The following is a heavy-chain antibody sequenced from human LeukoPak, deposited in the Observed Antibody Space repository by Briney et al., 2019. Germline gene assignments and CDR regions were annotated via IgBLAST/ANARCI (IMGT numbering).Heavy chain of an antibody. CDR3: ARRYYYDSSGYFDY. J-gene: IGHJ4*02. Sequence: SVKVSCKASGGTFSSYAISWVRQAPGQGLEWMGRIIPIFSTANYAQKFQGRVTITTDESTSTAYMELSSLRSEDTAVYYCARRYYYDSSGYFDYWGQGTLVTVSS. D-gene: IGHD3-22*01. V-gene: IGHV1-69*05. CDR1: GGTFSSYA. CDR2: IIPIFSTA.